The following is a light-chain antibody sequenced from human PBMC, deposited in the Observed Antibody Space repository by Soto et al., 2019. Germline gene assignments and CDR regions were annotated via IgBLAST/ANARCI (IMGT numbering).Light chain of an antibody. CDR1: QSVSSY. CDR2: DAS. V-gene: IGKV3-11*01. CDR3: QQRSNWPLT. Sequence: EIVLTQSPATLSLSPGERATLSCRASQSVSSYLAWYQQKPGQAPRLLIYDASNRATGIPARFSGSGSGTDVTLPISSLEPEDFAVYYCQQRSNWPLTFGPGTKVDIK. J-gene: IGKJ3*01.